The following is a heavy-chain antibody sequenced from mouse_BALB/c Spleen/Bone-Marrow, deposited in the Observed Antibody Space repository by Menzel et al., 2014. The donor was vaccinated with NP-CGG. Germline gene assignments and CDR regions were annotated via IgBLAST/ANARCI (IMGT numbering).Heavy chain of an antibody. CDR1: GYTFTSYW. CDR3: ARGDGFAWFAY. J-gene: IGHJ3*01. Sequence: QVQLQQSGAELVKPGASVKLSCKASGYTFTSYWMHWVKQRPGQGLEWIGEINPSNGRTNYNEKFKSKATLTVDKSSSTAYRQLSSLTSEDSAVYYCARGDGFAWFAYWGQGTLVTVSA. CDR2: INPSNGRT. V-gene: IGHV1S81*02. D-gene: IGHD3-3*01.